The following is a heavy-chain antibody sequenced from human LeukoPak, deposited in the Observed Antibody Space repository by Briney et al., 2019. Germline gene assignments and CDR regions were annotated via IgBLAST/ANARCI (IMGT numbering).Heavy chain of an antibody. V-gene: IGHV1-69*04. CDR1: GGTFSSYA. J-gene: IGHJ4*02. CDR2: IIPILGIA. CDR3: ARGDRLPGYSAPVGDY. D-gene: IGHD3-9*01. Sequence: SVKVSCKASGGTFSSYAISWVRQAPGQGLEWMGRIIPILGIANYAQKFQGRVTITADKSTSTAYMELSSLRSEDTAVYYCARGDRLPGYSAPVGDYWGQGTLVTVSS.